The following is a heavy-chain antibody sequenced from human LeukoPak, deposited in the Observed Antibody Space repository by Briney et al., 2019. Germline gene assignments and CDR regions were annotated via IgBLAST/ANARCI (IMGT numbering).Heavy chain of an antibody. Sequence: ASETLSLTCTVSGDSISGNYWTWIRQPPGKGLEWIGYIYYTGSTNYNPSLKSRVTISVDTSKNQFSLKLSSVTAADTAVYYCAKEREYCSSGSCHYDLDVWGQGTTVTVSS. D-gene: IGHD2-15*01. CDR2: IYYTGST. CDR3: AKEREYCSSGSCHYDLDV. CDR1: GDSISGNY. J-gene: IGHJ6*02. V-gene: IGHV4-59*01.